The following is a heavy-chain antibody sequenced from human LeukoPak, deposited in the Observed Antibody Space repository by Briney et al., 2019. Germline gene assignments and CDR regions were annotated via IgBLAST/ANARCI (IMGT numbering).Heavy chain of an antibody. CDR1: GYIFTGYY. J-gene: IGHJ4*02. D-gene: IGHD6-19*01. CDR2: INPNTGGT. V-gene: IGHV1-2*02. CDR3: ARNGIEVAGYDY. Sequence: ASVKVSCKASGYIFTGYYMHWVRQAPGQGLEWMGWINPNTGGTNDAQKFQGRVTMTRDRFTSTAYMELSRLGSDDTAVYYCARNGIEVAGYDYWGQGTVVTVSS.